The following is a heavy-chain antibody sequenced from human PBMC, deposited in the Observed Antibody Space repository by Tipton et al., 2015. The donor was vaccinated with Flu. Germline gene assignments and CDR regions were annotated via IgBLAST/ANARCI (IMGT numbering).Heavy chain of an antibody. CDR3: ARRGYSNYVSEPKNWFDP. CDR2: IFHSGNT. D-gene: IGHD4-11*01. V-gene: IGHV4-38-2*01. CDR1: GYSIRSSNYY. Sequence: TLSLTCAVSGYSIRSSNYYWGWIRQPPGKGLEWIGNIFHSGNTYHNPPLKSRVTISVDTSKNQFSLKLSSVTAADTAVYYRARRGYSNYVSEPKNWFDPWGQGALVTVSS. J-gene: IGHJ5*02.